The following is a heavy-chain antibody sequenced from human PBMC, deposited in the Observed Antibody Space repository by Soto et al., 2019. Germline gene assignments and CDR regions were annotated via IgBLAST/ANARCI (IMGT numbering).Heavy chain of an antibody. V-gene: IGHV3-21*06. CDR1: GFTFSSST. J-gene: IGHJ4*02. Sequence: PGGSLSLSCTGSGFTFSSSTMTWVRQGPGKGLEWVSSISSSSSYIYFADSLKGRFTISRDNAKNSLYLQMNSLRAEDTAVYYCARDIGEMSAVWGQGNQVTVSS. CDR3: ARDIGEMSAV. D-gene: IGHD3-10*01. CDR2: ISSSSSYI.